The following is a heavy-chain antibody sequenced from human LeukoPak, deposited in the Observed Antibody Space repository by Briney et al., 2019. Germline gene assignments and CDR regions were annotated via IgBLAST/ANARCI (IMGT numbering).Heavy chain of an antibody. V-gene: IGHV4-39*01. Sequence: SETLSLTCTVPGGSISSSSYYWGWIRQPPGKGLEWIGSIYYSGSTYYNPSLKSRVTISVDTSKNQFSLKLSSVTAADTAVYYCARQARLAIDYWGQGTLVTVSS. D-gene: IGHD1-26*01. J-gene: IGHJ4*02. CDR2: IYYSGST. CDR1: GGSISSSSYY. CDR3: ARQARLAIDY.